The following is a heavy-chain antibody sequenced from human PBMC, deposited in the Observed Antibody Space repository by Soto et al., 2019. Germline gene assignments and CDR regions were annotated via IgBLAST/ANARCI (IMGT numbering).Heavy chain of an antibody. CDR3: AKDEYYYRSSGSYYQPFAFDI. CDR1: GFTFNIYS. V-gene: IGHV3-21*01. Sequence: PGGSLRLSCVASGFTFNIYSMNWVRQAPGKGLEWVSSISVSSAFIFYADSVKGRFTISRDNAKNSLYLQMSSLRAEDTAAYYFAKDEYYYRSSGSYYQPFAFDIWGQGTMVTVSS. J-gene: IGHJ3*02. D-gene: IGHD3-22*01. CDR2: ISVSSAFI.